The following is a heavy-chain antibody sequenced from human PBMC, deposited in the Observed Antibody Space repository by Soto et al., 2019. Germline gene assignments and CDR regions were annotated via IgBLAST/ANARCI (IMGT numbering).Heavy chain of an antibody. D-gene: IGHD4-17*01. CDR2: INHSGST. J-gene: IGHJ4*02. V-gene: IGHV4-34*01. Sequence: QVQLQQWGAGLLKPSETLSLTCAVYGGSFSGYYWSWIRQPPGKGLEWIGEINHSGSTNYNPSLKSRVTISADTSKNQFSLKLSSVTAADTAVYYCARVSTTVTTPVDYWGQGTLVTVSS. CDR3: ARVSTTVTTPVDY. CDR1: GGSFSGYY.